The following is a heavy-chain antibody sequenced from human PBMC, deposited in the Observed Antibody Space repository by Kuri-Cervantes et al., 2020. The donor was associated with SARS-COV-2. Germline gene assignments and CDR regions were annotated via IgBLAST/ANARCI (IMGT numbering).Heavy chain of an antibody. CDR1: GFTFSSYA. Sequence: GGSLRLSCAASGFTFSSYAMHWVRQAPGKGLEWVAVISYDGSNKYYADSVKGRFTISRDNSKNTLYLQMNSPRAEDTAVYYCARDGQWLEPGYYFDYWGQGTLVTVSS. CDR2: ISYDGSNK. D-gene: IGHD6-19*01. V-gene: IGHV3-30-3*01. J-gene: IGHJ4*02. CDR3: ARDGQWLEPGYYFDY.